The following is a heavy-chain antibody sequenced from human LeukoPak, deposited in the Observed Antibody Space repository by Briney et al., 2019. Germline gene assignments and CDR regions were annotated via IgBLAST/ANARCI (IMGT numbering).Heavy chain of an antibody. J-gene: IGHJ4*02. CDR2: INPNSGGT. D-gene: IGHD5-12*01. CDR3: ARSGYSGYDSPY. Sequence: ASVKVSCKASGYNLATYGVGWVRQAPGQGLEWMGWINPNSGGTNYAQKFQGRVTMTRDTSISTAYMELSRLRSDDTAVYYCARSGYSGYDSPYWGQGTLVTVSS. CDR1: GYNLATYG. V-gene: IGHV1-2*02.